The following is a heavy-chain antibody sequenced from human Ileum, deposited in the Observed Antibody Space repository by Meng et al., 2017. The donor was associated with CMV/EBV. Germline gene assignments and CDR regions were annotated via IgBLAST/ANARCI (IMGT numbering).Heavy chain of an antibody. CDR2: IYYSGST. Sequence: SETLSLTCTVSGASISGSSCFWGWIRQPPGKGLEWIGSIYYSGSTYYNPSLKSRATVSVDTSKNQFSLKLSSVTAADTAVYYCAKLVSATTSDDFDHWGQGTLVTVSS. J-gene: IGHJ4*02. CDR1: GASISGSSCF. CDR3: AKLVSATTSDDFDH. D-gene: IGHD2-2*01. V-gene: IGHV4-39*01.